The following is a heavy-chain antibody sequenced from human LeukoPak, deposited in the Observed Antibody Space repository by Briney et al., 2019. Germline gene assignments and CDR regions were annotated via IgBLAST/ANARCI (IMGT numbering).Heavy chain of an antibody. V-gene: IGHV1-2*06. CDR1: GYTFTGYY. CDR2: INPNSGGT. Sequence: ASVKVSCKASGYTFTGYYMHWVRQAPGQGLEWMGRINPNSGGTNYAQKFQGRVTMTRDTSISTAYMELSRLRSDDTAVYYCARERFWSDYLATPYYYGMDVWGQGTTVTVSS. CDR3: ARERFWSDYLATPYYYGMDV. J-gene: IGHJ6*02. D-gene: IGHD3-3*01.